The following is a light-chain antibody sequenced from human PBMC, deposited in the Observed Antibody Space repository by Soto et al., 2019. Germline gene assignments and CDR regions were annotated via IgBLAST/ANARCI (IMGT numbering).Light chain of an antibody. CDR2: HAS. CDR3: QQYDDWPRT. J-gene: IGKJ1*01. V-gene: IGKV3-15*01. Sequence: ERVMTQSPATLSASPGERATLSCRASQNVRTNLAWYQQTPGQAPRLLIYHASTRATGIPDRFRGSGSGTEFTLTISSLQSEDFASYYCQQYDDWPRTFGQGTKVDIK. CDR1: QNVRTN.